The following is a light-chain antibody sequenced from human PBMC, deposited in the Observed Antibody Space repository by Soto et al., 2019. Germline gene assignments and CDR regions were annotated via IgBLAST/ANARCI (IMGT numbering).Light chain of an antibody. J-gene: IGLJ2*01. CDR2: EVS. Sequence: QSALTQPASVSGPPGQSITISCTGTSSDVGRYNYVSWYQQYPGKAPKLIIFEVSIRPSGVSNRFSGSKSGTTASLTISGLQIEDEADYYCASYTSRTSVVFGGGTKVTVL. V-gene: IGLV2-14*01. CDR3: ASYTSRTSVV. CDR1: SSDVGRYNY.